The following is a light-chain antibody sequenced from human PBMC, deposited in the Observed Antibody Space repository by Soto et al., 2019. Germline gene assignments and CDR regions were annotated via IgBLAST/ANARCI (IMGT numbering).Light chain of an antibody. J-gene: IGLJ1*01. CDR3: SSYTSSSTLDV. Sequence: QCVLTQPASVSGSPGQSITISCTGTSSDVGGYNYVSWYQQHPGKAPKLMIYDVSNRPSGVSNRFSGSKSGNTASLTISGLQAEDEADYYCSSYTSSSTLDVFGTGTKLTVL. V-gene: IGLV2-14*01. CDR2: DVS. CDR1: SSDVGGYNY.